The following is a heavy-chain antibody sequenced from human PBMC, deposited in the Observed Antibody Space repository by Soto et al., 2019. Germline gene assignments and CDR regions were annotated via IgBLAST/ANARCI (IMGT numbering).Heavy chain of an antibody. CDR1: GGSISSGGYS. Sequence: QLQLQESGSGLVKPSQTLSLTCAVSGGSISSGGYSWSWIRQPPGKGLEWIGYIYHSGSPYYNPSLKSRVTISVDRSKSQFSLKLSSVTAADTAVYYCAAGAIFGVVPLDYWGQGTLVTVSS. D-gene: IGHD3-3*01. V-gene: IGHV4-30-2*01. J-gene: IGHJ4*02. CDR3: AAGAIFGVVPLDY. CDR2: IYHSGSP.